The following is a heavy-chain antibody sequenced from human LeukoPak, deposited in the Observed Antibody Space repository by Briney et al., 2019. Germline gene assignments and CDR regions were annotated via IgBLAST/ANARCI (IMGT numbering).Heavy chain of an antibody. CDR2: VSYDGSNK. V-gene: IGHV3-30*18. J-gene: IGHJ4*02. D-gene: IGHD3-3*01. CDR1: GFTFSSYG. Sequence: GRSLRLSCAASGFTFSSYGMHWVRQAPGKGLEWVSVVSYDGSNKYYADSVKGRFTISRDNSKNTLYLQMNSLRAEDTAVYYCAKCSILEWLFPFDYWGQGTLVTVSS. CDR3: AKCSILEWLFPFDY.